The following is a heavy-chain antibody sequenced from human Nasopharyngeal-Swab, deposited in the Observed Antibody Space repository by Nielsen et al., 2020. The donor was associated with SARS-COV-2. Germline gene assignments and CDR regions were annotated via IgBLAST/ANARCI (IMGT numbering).Heavy chain of an antibody. Sequence: GESLKISCAASGFTFSAYTMNWVRQAPGKGLEWVSYISSSTSTTYYADSVEGRFTISRDNAKNSLYLEMDSLRAEDTAVYYCARVKSFGPDVFDIWGQGTMVTVS. CDR2: ISSSTSTT. J-gene: IGHJ3*02. CDR1: GFTFSAYT. D-gene: IGHD3-16*01. CDR3: ARVKSFGPDVFDI. V-gene: IGHV3-48*04.